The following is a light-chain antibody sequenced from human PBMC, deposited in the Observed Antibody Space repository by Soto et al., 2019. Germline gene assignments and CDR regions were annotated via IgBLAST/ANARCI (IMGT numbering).Light chain of an antibody. J-gene: IGKJ1*01. V-gene: IGKV3-15*01. CDR2: GAS. CDR3: QQYNNWPRT. CDR1: QSVSNN. Sequence: EIVMTQSPATLSVSPGERATLSCRASQSVSNNLAWYQQKPGQAPRLVFYGASTRATGIPARFSGSGSGTEFTLTISSLQSEDFAVYYCQQYNNWPRTFGQGTKVEIK.